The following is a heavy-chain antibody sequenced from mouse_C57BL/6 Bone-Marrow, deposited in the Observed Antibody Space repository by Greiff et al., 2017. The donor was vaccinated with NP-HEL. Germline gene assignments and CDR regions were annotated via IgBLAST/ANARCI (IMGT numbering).Heavy chain of an antibody. D-gene: IGHD4-1*01. CDR1: GFTFSDYG. V-gene: IGHV5-17*01. J-gene: IGHJ3*01. CDR3: ARLTGGWFAY. CDR2: ISSGSSTI. Sequence: EVQLVESGGGLVKPGGSLKLSCAASGFTFSDYGMHWVRQAPEKGLEWVAYISSGSSTIYYADTVKGRFTISRDNAKNTLFLQMTSLRSEDTAMYYCARLTGGWFAYWGQGTLVTVSA.